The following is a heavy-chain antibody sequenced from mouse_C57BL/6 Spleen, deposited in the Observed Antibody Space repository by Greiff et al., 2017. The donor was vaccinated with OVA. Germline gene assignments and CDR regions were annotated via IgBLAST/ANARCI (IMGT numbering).Heavy chain of an antibody. CDR3: AQGLRLDY. CDR1: GFTFSDYG. D-gene: IGHD1-1*01. V-gene: IGHV5-17*01. J-gene: IGHJ2*01. Sequence: EVKLQESGGGLVKPGGSLKLSCAASGFTFSDYGMHWVRQAPEKGLEWVAYISSGSSTIYYADTVKGRFTISRDNAKNTLFLQMTSLRSEDTAMYYCAQGLRLDYWGQGTTLTVSS. CDR2: ISSGSSTI.